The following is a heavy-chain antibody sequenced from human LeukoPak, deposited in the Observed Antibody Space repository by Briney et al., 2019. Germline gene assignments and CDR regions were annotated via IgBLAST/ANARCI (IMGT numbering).Heavy chain of an antibody. J-gene: IGHJ3*02. CDR2: INPNSGAT. Sequence: ASVKVSCQASGYTYTGYYMYWVRQAPGQGREWMGWINPNSGATNYAQKFQGRVTMTRDTSISTAYMELSRLRSDDTAVYYCASDYDILTGYAFDIWGQGTMVTVSS. CDR1: GYTYTGYY. V-gene: IGHV1-2*02. CDR3: ASDYDILTGYAFDI. D-gene: IGHD3-9*01.